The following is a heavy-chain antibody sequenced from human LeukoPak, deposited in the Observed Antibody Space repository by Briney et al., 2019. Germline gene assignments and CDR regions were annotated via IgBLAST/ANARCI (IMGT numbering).Heavy chain of an antibody. D-gene: IGHD2-15*01. CDR1: GGSISSSSYY. V-gene: IGHV4-39*01. CDR2: IYKSGST. J-gene: IGHJ4*02. Sequence: SETLSLTCTVSGGSISSSSYYWGWIRQPPGKGLEWIGNIYKSGSTYYNPSLKSRVTISVDTSKNQFSLKLNSVTAADTAVYYCASYRAGGTPVGFDYWGQGTLVTVSS. CDR3: ASYRAGGTPVGFDY.